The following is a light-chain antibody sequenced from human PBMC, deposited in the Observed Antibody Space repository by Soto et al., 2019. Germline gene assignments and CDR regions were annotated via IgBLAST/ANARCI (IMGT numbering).Light chain of an antibody. CDR1: SSDIGGYNY. V-gene: IGLV2-8*01. Sequence: QSVLTQPPSASGSPGQSVTISCTGTSSDIGGYNYVSWYQQHPGKAPKLMIYDVSKRPSGVPDRFSGSKSGTSASLAITGLQAEDEADYYCQSYDSSLSAPYVFGTGTKVTVL. CDR2: DVS. J-gene: IGLJ1*01. CDR3: QSYDSSLSAPYV.